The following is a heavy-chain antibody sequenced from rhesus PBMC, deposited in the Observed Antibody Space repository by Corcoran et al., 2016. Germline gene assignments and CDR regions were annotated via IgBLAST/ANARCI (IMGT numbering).Heavy chain of an antibody. D-gene: IGHD6-13*01. CDR3: ARAGGRIAGGVNEYFEF. CDR2: IDSSGST. Sequence: QLQLQESGPGLVKPSEPLSLPCAVSGGSISGYWWSWNRQPPRAGLWGGGRIDSSGSTDYNPSLKSRVTISRDTSKNQFSLKLSSVTAADTAVYYCARAGGRIAGGVNEYFEFWGQGALVTVSS. J-gene: IGHJ1*01. CDR1: GGSISGYW. V-gene: IGHV4-160*01.